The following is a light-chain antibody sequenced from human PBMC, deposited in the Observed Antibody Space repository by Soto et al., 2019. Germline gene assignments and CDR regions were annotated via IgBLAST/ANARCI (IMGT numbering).Light chain of an antibody. J-gene: IGKJ1*01. CDR1: QSVSSN. CDR2: GAS. CDR3: QQYNNWPWT. Sequence: EIVMTQSPATLSVSPGERATLSCRASQSVSSNLSWYQQKPCQAPRLLIYGASTRATFFPARFSCGWSGKEFTLTISSLQSEDFAVYYCQQYNNWPWTFGQGTKVDIK. V-gene: IGKV3-15*01.